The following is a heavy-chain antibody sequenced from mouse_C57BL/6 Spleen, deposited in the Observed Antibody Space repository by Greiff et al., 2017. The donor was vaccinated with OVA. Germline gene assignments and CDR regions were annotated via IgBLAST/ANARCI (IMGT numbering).Heavy chain of an antibody. J-gene: IGHJ1*03. V-gene: IGHV5-17*01. D-gene: IGHD2-5*01. CDR3: ARGEALDSNHPYWYFDV. CDR1: GFTFSDYG. Sequence: EVKLVESGGGLVKPGGSLKLSCAASGFTFSDYGMHWVRQAPEKGLEWVAYISSGSSTIYYADTVKGRFTIPRDNAKNTLFLQMTSLRSEDTAMYYWARGEALDSNHPYWYFDVWGTGTTVTVSS. CDR2: ISSGSSTI.